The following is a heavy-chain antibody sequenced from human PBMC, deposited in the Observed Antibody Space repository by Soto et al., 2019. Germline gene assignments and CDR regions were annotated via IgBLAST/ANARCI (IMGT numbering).Heavy chain of an antibody. D-gene: IGHD3-3*01. CDR3: ARAHLSGFWSGSIDY. CDR2: IIPILGIA. J-gene: IGHJ4*02. Sequence: QVQLVQSGAEVKKPGSSVKVSCKASGGTFSSYTISWVRQAPGQGLEWMGRIIPILGIANYAQKFQGRVTITADKSTSTAYMELSSLRSEDTAVYYCARAHLSGFWSGSIDYWGQGTLVTVSS. CDR1: GGTFSSYT. V-gene: IGHV1-69*02.